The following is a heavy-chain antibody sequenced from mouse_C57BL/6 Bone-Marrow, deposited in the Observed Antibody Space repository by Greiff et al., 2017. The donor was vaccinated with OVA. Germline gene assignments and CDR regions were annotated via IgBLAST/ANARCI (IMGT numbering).Heavy chain of an antibody. CDR1: GFTFSNYW. D-gene: IGHD1-1*01. CDR2: IRLKSDNYAT. CDR3: TGDYYGSSCDY. Sequence: EVKLMESGGGLVQPGGSMKLSCVASGFTFSNYWMNWVRQSPEKGLEWVAQIRLKSDNYATHYAESVKGRFTISRDDSKSSVYLQMNNLRAEDTGSDYGTGDYYGSSCDYWGQGTTLTVSS. V-gene: IGHV6-3*01. J-gene: IGHJ2*01.